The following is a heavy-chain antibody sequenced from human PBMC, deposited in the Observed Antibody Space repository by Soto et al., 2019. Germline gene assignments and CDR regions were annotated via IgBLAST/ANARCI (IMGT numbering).Heavy chain of an antibody. V-gene: IGHV1-69*12. CDR3: ATPPAGYYYCGMDV. CDR1: GGTFSSYA. CDR2: IIRIFGTA. J-gene: IGHJ6*02. Sequence: QVQLVQSGAEVKKPGSSVKVSCKASGGTFSSYAISWVRQAPGQGLEWMGGIIRIFGTADYAQKFQGRVTSTADESTSTAFMALRSLRSEDTAVYYCATPPAGYYYCGMDVWGQGTTVTVSS.